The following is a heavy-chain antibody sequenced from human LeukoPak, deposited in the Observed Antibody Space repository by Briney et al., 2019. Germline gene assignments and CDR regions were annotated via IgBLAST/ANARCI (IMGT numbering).Heavy chain of an antibody. CDR1: GGSISSGSYY. CDR3: ASGSRGGYYYYYMDV. CDR2: IYTSGST. V-gene: IGHV4-61*02. Sequence: PSQTLSLTCTVSGGSISSGSYYWSWIRQPAGKGLEWIGRIYTSGSTNYNPSLKSRVTISVDTSKNQFSLKLCSVTAADTAVYYCASGSRGGYYYYYMDVWGKGTTVTVSS. J-gene: IGHJ6*03. D-gene: IGHD3-10*01.